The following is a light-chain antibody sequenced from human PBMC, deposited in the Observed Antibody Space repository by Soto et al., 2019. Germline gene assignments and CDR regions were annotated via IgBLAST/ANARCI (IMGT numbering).Light chain of an antibody. CDR3: QQYNNWPQT. V-gene: IGKV3-15*01. Sequence: EIVMTQSPATLSVSPGERATLSCRASQSVRRHLAWYQQKPGQAPRLLIYGASTRATGIPARFSGSGSGTEFTLTVRSLQSEDFAVYYCQQYNNWPQTFGQGNKVEIK. J-gene: IGKJ1*01. CDR1: QSVRRH. CDR2: GAS.